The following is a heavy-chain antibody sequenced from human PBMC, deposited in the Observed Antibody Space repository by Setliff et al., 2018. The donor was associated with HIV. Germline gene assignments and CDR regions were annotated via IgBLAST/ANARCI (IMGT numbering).Heavy chain of an antibody. CDR3: ARIWLHKDADIPRFDP. V-gene: IGHV1-69*10. CDR2: ITPVIGRP. Sequence: GASVKVSCKASGTNLDSFVITWVRQASGQGLEWMGGITPVIGRPNYAQKFHGRVTITAEKSTNTAYMELTSLTSDDTAVYYCARIWLHKDADIPRFDPWGQGILVTVSS. CDR1: GTNLDSFV. J-gene: IGHJ5*02. D-gene: IGHD6-19*01.